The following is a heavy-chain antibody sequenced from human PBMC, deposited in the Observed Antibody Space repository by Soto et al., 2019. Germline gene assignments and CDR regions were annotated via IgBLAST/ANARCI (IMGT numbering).Heavy chain of an antibody. Sequence: SETLSLTSTVSGGSISSGCYYWSWIRQHPGKGLEWIGYIYYSGSTYYNPSLKSRVTISVDTSKNQFSLKLSSVTAADTAVYYCARTLLKWDPGAWFDPWGQGTLVTVSS. J-gene: IGHJ5*02. CDR3: ARTLLKWDPGAWFDP. CDR2: IYYSGST. V-gene: IGHV4-31*03. CDR1: GGSISSGCYY. D-gene: IGHD1-26*01.